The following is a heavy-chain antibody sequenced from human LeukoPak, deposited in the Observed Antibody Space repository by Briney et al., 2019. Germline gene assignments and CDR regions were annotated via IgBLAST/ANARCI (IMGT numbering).Heavy chain of an antibody. CDR3: ARDHVYYDSSGLTRYYFDY. J-gene: IGHJ4*02. Sequence: GGSLRLSCAASGFIFSSYSMNWVRQAPGKGLEWVSGINWNGGSTGYADSVKGRFTISRDNAKNSLYLQMNSLRAEDTALYYCARDHVYYDSSGLTRYYFDYWGQGTLVTVSS. D-gene: IGHD3-22*01. V-gene: IGHV3-20*04. CDR2: INWNGGST. CDR1: GFIFSSYS.